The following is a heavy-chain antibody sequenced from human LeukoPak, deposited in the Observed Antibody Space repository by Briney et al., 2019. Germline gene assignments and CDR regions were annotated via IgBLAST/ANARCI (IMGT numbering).Heavy chain of an antibody. D-gene: IGHD3-22*01. CDR1: GGSISSYY. CDR2: IYTSGST. CDR3: ARAAYYYDSSGYYYGFWVYWYFDL. Sequence: KASETLSLTWTVAGGSISSYYWSWVRQPAGKGLEWIGRIYTSGSTNYNPSLKSRVTMSVDTSKNQFSLKLSSVTAADTAVYYCARAAYYYDSSGYYYGFWVYWYFDLWGRGALVTVSS. V-gene: IGHV4-4*07. J-gene: IGHJ2*01.